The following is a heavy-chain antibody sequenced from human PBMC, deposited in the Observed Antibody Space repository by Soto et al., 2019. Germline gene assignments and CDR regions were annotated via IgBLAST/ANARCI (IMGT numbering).Heavy chain of an antibody. CDR3: ATHNSIYSSSWYPGRFDP. D-gene: IGHD6-13*01. CDR1: GGTFSSYA. V-gene: IGHV1-69*13. Sequence: SVKVSCKVSGGTFSSYAISWVRQANGQGLEWMGGIIPIFGTANSAQKFQGRVTITADESTSTVYMELSSLRSEDTSVYYCATHNSIYSSSWYPGRFDPWGQGTLVTVSS. CDR2: IIPIFGTA. J-gene: IGHJ5*02.